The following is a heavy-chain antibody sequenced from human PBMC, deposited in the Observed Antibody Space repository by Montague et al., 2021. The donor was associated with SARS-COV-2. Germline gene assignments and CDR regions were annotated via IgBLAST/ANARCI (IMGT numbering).Heavy chain of an antibody. D-gene: IGHD3-3*01. CDR1: GGSISSGGYY. CDR3: ARASGKKTIFGVVISYFDY. J-gene: IGHJ4*02. Sequence: TLSLTCTDSGGSISSGGYYWSWIRQHPGKGLEWIGYIYYSGSTYYNPSLKSRVTISVDTSKNQFSLKLSSVTAADTAVYYCARASGKKTIFGVVISYFDYWGQGTLVTVSS. V-gene: IGHV4-31*03. CDR2: IYYSGST.